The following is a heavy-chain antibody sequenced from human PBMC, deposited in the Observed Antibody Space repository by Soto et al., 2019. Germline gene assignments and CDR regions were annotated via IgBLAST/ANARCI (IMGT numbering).Heavy chain of an antibody. V-gene: IGHV4-4*02. J-gene: IGHJ6*02. CDR1: GGSISSSNW. CDR3: ARVSGSYYYGMDV. D-gene: IGHD1-26*01. Sequence: QVQLQESGPGLVKPSGTLSLTCAVSGGSISSSNWWSWVRQPPGKGLEWIGGIYHSGSTNYNTSLNSLFTISVDKSKNQFSLKLSSVTAADTAVYYCARVSGSYYYGMDVWGQGITVTVSS. CDR2: IYHSGST.